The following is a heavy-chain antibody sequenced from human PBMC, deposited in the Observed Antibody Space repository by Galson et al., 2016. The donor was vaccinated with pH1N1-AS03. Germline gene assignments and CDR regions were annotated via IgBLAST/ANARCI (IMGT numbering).Heavy chain of an antibody. CDR3: ARDVLPYSLGLDV. D-gene: IGHD5-18*01. CDR2: VSHAGRT. V-gene: IGHV4-4*02. CDR1: GDSISTSNW. J-gene: IGHJ6*02. Sequence: ETLSLTCAVSGDSISTSNWWSWVRQPPGKGLEWIGEVSHAGRTNYSPSLKSRVTISLDKSKNQFSLQLTSVTAPDTAVYYCARDVLPYSLGLDVWGQGTTVTVSS.